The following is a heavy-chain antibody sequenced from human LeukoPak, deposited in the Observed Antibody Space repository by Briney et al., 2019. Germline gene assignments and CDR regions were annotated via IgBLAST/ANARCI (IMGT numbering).Heavy chain of an antibody. CDR1: GFTFSTYN. D-gene: IGHD2/OR15-2a*01. CDR2: ISSNGITI. J-gene: IGHJ4*02. V-gene: IGHV3-48*04. CDR3: ARETDSTLFDY. Sequence: PGGSLRLSCAASGFTFSTYNMNWVRQTPGKGLEWVSYISSNGITIYYADSVRGRFTVSRDNAKNSLYLQMNSLRAEDTAIYYCARETDSTLFDYWGQGTLVTVSS.